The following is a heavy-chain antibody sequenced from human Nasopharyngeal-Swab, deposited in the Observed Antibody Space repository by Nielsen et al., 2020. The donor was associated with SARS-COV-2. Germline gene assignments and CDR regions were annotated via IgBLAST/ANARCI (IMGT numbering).Heavy chain of an antibody. Sequence: GESLKISCAASGFTFSSYTMNWVRQTPGKGLEWVSSISGTSNNINFAGSVKGRFTISRDNAKNSLYLQMNSLRVEDTAVYYCARDLDVNMNRGDPGDWGQGTLVTVSS. CDR2: ISGTSNNI. CDR1: GFTFSSYT. J-gene: IGHJ4*02. CDR3: ARDLDVNMNRGDPGD. V-gene: IGHV3-21*01. D-gene: IGHD3-10*01.